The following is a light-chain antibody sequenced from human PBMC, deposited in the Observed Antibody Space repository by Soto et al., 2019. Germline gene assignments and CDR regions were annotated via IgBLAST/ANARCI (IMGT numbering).Light chain of an antibody. CDR1: QSFRGL. J-gene: IGKJ5*01. CDR2: DAS. V-gene: IGKV3-11*01. Sequence: EVMLTQSPVTLSLCQVYRATLWSRASQSFRGLLAWYQQKPGQAPRLLIYDASNRATGIPPRFSGSGSGTDFTLTISSLEPEDSAVYYCQKRHMWPITFGQGTRLEIK. CDR3: QKRHMWPIT.